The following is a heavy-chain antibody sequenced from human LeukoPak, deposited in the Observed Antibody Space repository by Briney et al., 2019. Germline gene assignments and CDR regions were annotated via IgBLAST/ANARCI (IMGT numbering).Heavy chain of an antibody. Sequence: PSETLSLTCTVSGGSISSFYWSWIRQPPGKGLEWIGFVSYSGSTSYNPSLKSRVTISVDTSKNQFSPILSSLTAADTAVYYCARGGLRTFDYWGQGTLVTVSS. CDR2: VSYSGST. D-gene: IGHD2-15*01. V-gene: IGHV4-59*01. J-gene: IGHJ4*02. CDR3: ARGGLRTFDY. CDR1: GGSISSFY.